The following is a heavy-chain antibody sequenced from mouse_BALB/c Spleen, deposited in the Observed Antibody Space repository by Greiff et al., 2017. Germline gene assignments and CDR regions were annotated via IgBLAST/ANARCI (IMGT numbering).Heavy chain of an antibody. V-gene: IGHV2-3*01. Sequence: VQRVESGPGLVAPSQSLSITCTVSGFSLSRYSVHWVRQPPGKGLEWLGVIWGDGSTNYHSALISRLSISKDNSKSQVFLKLNSLQTDDTATYYCAKGLRRGDYAMDYWGQGTSVTVSS. J-gene: IGHJ4*01. CDR3: AKGLRRGDYAMDY. CDR2: IWGDGST. CDR1: GFSLSRYS. D-gene: IGHD2-4*01.